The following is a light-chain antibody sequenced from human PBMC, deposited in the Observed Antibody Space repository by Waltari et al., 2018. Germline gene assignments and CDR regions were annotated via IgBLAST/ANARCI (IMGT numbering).Light chain of an antibody. CDR1: QSISSY. CDR2: AAS. CDR3: QQSYSTPFT. Sequence: DIQMTQSPSSLSASVGDRVTITCRASQSISSYLNWYQQKPGKAPKLLIYAASSLQSGVPSRFSGSGSGTDFTLTISSLQPEDFATYYCQQSYSTPFTFGPATKVEIE. J-gene: IGKJ3*01. V-gene: IGKV1-39*01.